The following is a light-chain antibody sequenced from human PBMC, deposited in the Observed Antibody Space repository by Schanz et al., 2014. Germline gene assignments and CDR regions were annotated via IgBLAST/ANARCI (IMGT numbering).Light chain of an antibody. CDR2: GVS. Sequence: EIVMTQSPATLSVSPGETATLSCRASQSVSTKLAWYQQKFGQAPRLLIYGVSIRATGIPARFSGSGSGTDFTLTISSLEPEDFAVYYCQQRSSWPWTFGQGTKVEI. CDR1: QSVSTK. V-gene: IGKV3-15*01. CDR3: QQRSSWPWT. J-gene: IGKJ1*01.